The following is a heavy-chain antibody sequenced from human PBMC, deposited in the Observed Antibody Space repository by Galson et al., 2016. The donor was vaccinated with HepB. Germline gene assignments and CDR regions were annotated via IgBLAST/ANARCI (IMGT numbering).Heavy chain of an antibody. J-gene: IGHJ5*02. CDR1: GFTFDDYA. V-gene: IGHV3-9*01. Sequence: SLRLSCAASGFTFDDYAMHWVRQTPGKGLEWVSGINWNGVRIVYGDSVKGRFTISRDSAKKSLYLQMTSLRAEDTAVYFCSRDRNFAADTWGQGTLVTVSS. D-gene: IGHD6-13*01. CDR3: SRDRNFAADT. CDR2: INWNGVRI.